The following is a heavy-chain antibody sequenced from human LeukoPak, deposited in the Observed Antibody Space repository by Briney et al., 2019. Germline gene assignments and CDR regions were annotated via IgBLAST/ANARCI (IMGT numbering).Heavy chain of an antibody. V-gene: IGHV1-69*13. CDR3: ARYGSGWYGLDY. J-gene: IGHJ4*02. CDR1: GGTFSSYA. Sequence: GASVKVSCNASGGTFSSYAISWVRQAPGQGLEWMGGIIPIFGTANYAQKFQGRVTITADESTSTAYMELSSLGSEDTAVYYCARYGSGWYGLDYWGQGTLVTVSS. CDR2: IIPIFGTA. D-gene: IGHD6-19*01.